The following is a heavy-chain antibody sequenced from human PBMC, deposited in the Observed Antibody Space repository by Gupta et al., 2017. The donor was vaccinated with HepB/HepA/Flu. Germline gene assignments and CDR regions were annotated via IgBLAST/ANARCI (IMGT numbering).Heavy chain of an antibody. V-gene: IGHV3-43*02. J-gene: IGHJ4*02. CDR1: GFTFADYS. CDR2: ISGDGGST. D-gene: IGHD3-22*01. Sequence: EVQLVESGGGVVQPGGSLRLPCAASGFTFADYSIHWVFQAPGKGLEWVSLISGDGGSTYYADSVKGRFTISRDNSKNSLYLQMNSLRTEDTALYYCAKAYYYDSSGPTPFDYWGQGTLVTVSS. CDR3: AKAYYYDSSGPTPFDY.